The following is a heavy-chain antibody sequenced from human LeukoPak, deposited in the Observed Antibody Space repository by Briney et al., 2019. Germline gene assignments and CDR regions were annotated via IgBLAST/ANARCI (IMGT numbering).Heavy chain of an antibody. J-gene: IGHJ4*02. CDR3: ARIEIQLWTFDY. Sequence: GGSLRLSCAASGFTFSDYYMSWIRQAPGKGLEWVSYISSSGSTIYSADSVKGRFTISRDNAKNSLYLQMNSLRAEDTAVYYCARIEIQLWTFDYWGQGTLVTVSS. V-gene: IGHV3-11*04. D-gene: IGHD5-18*01. CDR1: GFTFSDYY. CDR2: ISSSGSTI.